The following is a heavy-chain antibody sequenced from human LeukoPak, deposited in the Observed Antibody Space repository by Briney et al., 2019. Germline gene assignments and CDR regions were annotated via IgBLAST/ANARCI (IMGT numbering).Heavy chain of an antibody. V-gene: IGHV3-23*01. CDR3: AKDNSAIFASSGYYSNHFDY. CDR2: ISGSGGST. Sequence: PGGSLRLSCAASGFTFSTYTMAWVRQAPGKGLEWVSAISGSGGSTYYADSVKGRFTISRDNSKNTLYLQMNSLRAEDTAVYYCAKDNSAIFASSGYYSNHFDYWGQGTLVTVSS. J-gene: IGHJ4*02. D-gene: IGHD3-22*01. CDR1: GFTFSTYT.